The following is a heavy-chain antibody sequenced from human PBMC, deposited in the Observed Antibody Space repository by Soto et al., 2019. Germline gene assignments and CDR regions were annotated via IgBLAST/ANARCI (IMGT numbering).Heavy chain of an antibody. CDR3: ASPLLGYCSGDSCLLSGMDV. J-gene: IGHJ6*02. Sequence: SVKASCKASGGTFSSYAISWVRQAPGQGLEWMGGIIPIFGTANYAQKFQGRVTITADESTSTAYMELSSLRSEDTAVYYCASPLLGYCSGDSCLLSGMDVWGQGTTVTVSS. D-gene: IGHD2-15*01. V-gene: IGHV1-69*13. CDR1: GGTFSSYA. CDR2: IIPIFGTA.